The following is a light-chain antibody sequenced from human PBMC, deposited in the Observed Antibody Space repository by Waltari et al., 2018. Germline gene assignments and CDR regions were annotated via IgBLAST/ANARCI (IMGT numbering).Light chain of an antibody. Sequence: QSALPQPASVSGSPGQSITISCTGTSNDVGGYGYVSWYQKYPGKAPKLIIYEVSYRPSGISTRCSGSKSGNTASLTISGLQADDEADYYCSSHTSTVPHVFGTGTRVTVV. CDR1: SNDVGGYGY. J-gene: IGLJ1*01. CDR3: SSHTSTVPHV. V-gene: IGLV2-14*01. CDR2: EVS.